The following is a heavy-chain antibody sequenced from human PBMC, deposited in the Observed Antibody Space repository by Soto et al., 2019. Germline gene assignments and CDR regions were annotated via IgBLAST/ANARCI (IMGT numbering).Heavy chain of an antibody. J-gene: IGHJ4*02. D-gene: IGHD6-19*01. Sequence: QVQLQQWGAGLLKPSETLSLTCAVYGGSFSGYYWSWIRQPPGKGLEWIGEINHSGSTNYNPSLKSRVTISVDTSKNQFSLKLSSVTAADTAVYYCARAKDAVPHDYWGQGTLVTVSS. CDR2: INHSGST. V-gene: IGHV4-34*01. CDR1: GGSFSGYY. CDR3: ARAKDAVPHDY.